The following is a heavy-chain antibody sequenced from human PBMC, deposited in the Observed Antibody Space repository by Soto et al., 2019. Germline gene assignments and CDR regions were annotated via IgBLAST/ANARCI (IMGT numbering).Heavy chain of an antibody. J-gene: IGHJ6*02. D-gene: IGHD3-22*01. V-gene: IGHV1-2*02. CDR3: ARERDYYDSSGYYPRGYYYYGMDV. Sequence: QVQLVQSGAEVKKPGASVKVSCKASGYTFTGYYMHWVRQAPGQGLEWMGWINPNSGGTNYAQKFQGRVTMTRDTSISTAYMELSRLRSDDTAVYYCARERDYYDSSGYYPRGYYYYGMDVWGQGNHGHRLL. CDR2: INPNSGGT. CDR1: GYTFTGYY.